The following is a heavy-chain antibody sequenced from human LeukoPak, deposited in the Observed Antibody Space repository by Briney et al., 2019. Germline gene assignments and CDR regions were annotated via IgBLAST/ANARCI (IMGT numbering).Heavy chain of an antibody. CDR2: IYYSGST. CDR3: ARLGPYYDSSGYSASRVNFDY. Sequence: PSETLSLTCTVSGGSISSSGYYWGWIRQPPGKGLQWIGSIYYSGSTYYNPSLKSRVTISVDTSKNQFSLKLSSVTAADTAVYYCARLGPYYDSSGYSASRVNFDYWGQGTLVTVSS. CDR1: GGSISSSGYY. D-gene: IGHD3-22*01. V-gene: IGHV4-39*01. J-gene: IGHJ4*02.